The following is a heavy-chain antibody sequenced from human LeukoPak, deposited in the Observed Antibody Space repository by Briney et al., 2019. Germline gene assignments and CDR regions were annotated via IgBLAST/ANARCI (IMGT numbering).Heavy chain of an antibody. V-gene: IGHV3-7*01. CDR1: GFTFSGYW. CDR3: ARGPDYYDSSGYAFDI. J-gene: IGHJ3*02. CDR2: IKQDGSEK. D-gene: IGHD3-22*01. Sequence: GGSLRLSCAASGFTFSGYWMSWVRQAPGKGLEWVANIKQDGSEKYYVDSVKGRFTISRDNAKNSLYLQMNSLRAEDTAVYYCARGPDYYDSSGYAFDIWGQGTMVTVSS.